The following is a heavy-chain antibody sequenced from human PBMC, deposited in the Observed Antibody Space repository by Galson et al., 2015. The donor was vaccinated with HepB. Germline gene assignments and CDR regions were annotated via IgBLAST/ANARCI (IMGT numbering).Heavy chain of an antibody. Sequence: SLRLSCAASGSTFSSHGIHWIRQAPGKGLEWVSLIWYDGSQTHYIDSVKGRFTISRDNSKNTVSLQMNGLGAEDTAVYYCARNRNSYYLDVWGKGPRSPSP. V-gene: IGHV3-33*01. CDR3: ARNRNSYYLDV. CDR2: IWYDGSQT. J-gene: IGHJ6*03. D-gene: IGHD2/OR15-2a*01. CDR1: GSTFSSHG.